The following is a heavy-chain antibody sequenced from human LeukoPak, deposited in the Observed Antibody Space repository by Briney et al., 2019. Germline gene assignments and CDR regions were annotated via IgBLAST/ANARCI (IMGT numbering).Heavy chain of an antibody. CDR3: ARQGKLMVRGVPDWFDP. J-gene: IGHJ5*02. Sequence: SETLSLTCTVSGGSISSSSYYWGWIRQPPGKGLEWIGGIYYSGSTYYNPSLKSRVTISVDTSKNQFSLKLSSVTAADTAVYYCARQGKLMVRGVPDWFDPWGQGTLVTVSS. CDR1: GGSISSSSYY. D-gene: IGHD3-10*01. CDR2: IYYSGST. V-gene: IGHV4-39*01.